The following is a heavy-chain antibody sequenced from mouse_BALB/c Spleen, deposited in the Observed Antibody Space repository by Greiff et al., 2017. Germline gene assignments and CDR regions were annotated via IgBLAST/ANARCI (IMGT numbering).Heavy chain of an antibody. CDR3: THSSGPAWFAY. CDR1: GYTFTSYW. CDR2: IYPGNSDT. D-gene: IGHD3-1*01. V-gene: IGHV1-5*01. J-gene: IGHJ3*01. Sequence: VQLKQSGTVLARPGASVKMSCKASGYTFTSYWMHWVKQRPGQGLEWIGAIYPGNSDTSYNQKFKGKAKLTAVTSTSTAYMELSSLTNEDSAVYYCTHSSGPAWFAYWGQGTLVTVSA.